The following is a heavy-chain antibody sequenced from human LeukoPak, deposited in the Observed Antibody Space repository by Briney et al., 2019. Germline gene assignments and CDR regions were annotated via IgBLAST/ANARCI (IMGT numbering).Heavy chain of an antibody. J-gene: IGHJ4*02. CDR3: ARGAYSSGSYYFDH. V-gene: IGHV1-69*13. D-gene: IGHD6-19*01. CDR2: IIPMFGTA. Sequence: SVKVSCKASGYTFTSYDINWVRQAPGQGLEWMGGIIPMFGTADYAQKLQGRVAITADESTSTAYMQLSSLRSEDTDVYYCARGAYSSGSYYFDHWGQGTLVTVSS. CDR1: GYTFTSYD.